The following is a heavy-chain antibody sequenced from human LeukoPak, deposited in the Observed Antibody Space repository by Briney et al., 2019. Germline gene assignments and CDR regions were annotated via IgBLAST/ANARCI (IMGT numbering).Heavy chain of an antibody. CDR2: INHSGST. V-gene: IGHV4-34*01. CDR1: GGSFSGYY. J-gene: IGHJ4*02. D-gene: IGHD1-14*01. Sequence: PSETLSLTCAVYGGSFSGYYWSWIRQPPGKGLEWIGEINHSGSTNYNPSLKSRVTISVDTSKNQFSLKLSSVTAADTAVCYCARTKDVTEYYFDYWGQGTLVTVSS. CDR3: ARTKDVTEYYFDY.